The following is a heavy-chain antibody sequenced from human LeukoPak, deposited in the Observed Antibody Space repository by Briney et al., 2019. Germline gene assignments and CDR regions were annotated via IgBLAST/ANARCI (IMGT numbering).Heavy chain of an antibody. J-gene: IGHJ1*01. D-gene: IGHD6-13*01. V-gene: IGHV3-21*01. CDR2: ISSSSAYI. CDR1: GFTFSTCS. Sequence: GGSLRLSCAASGFTFSTCSMNWVRQAPGKGLEWVSSISSSSAYIYCADSEKGRFTISRDNAKNSLYLQMNSLRVEDTAVYYCARGPRNSSSYQYFQHWGQGTLVTVSS. CDR3: ARGPRNSSSYQYFQH.